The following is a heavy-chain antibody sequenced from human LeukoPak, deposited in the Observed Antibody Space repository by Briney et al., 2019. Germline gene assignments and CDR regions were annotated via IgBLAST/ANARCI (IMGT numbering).Heavy chain of an antibody. V-gene: IGHV3-23*01. CDR1: GFTFTSYA. Sequence: PGGSLRLSCTTSGFTFTSYAMCWVRQAPGKGLDWVAAISDTGGATYYADSVKGRFTISRDNSKNTVYLQMNILRAEDTAVYFCARYEELYGGKDYFDSWGQGALVTVSS. D-gene: IGHD4-23*01. J-gene: IGHJ4*02. CDR2: ISDTGGAT. CDR3: ARYEELYGGKDYFDS.